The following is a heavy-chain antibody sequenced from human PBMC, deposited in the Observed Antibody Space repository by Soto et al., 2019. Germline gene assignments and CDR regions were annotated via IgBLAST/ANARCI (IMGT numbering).Heavy chain of an antibody. V-gene: IGHV3-23*01. CDR3: AKALYCSGGSCYSNDAFDI. J-gene: IGHJ3*02. CDR1: GFTFRSYA. Sequence: GGSLRLSCAASGFTFRSYAMSWVRQAPGKGLEWVSAISGSGGSTYYADSVKGRFTISRDNSKNTLYLQMNSLRAEDTAVYYCAKALYCSGGSCYSNDAFDIWGQGTMVTVSS. CDR2: ISGSGGST. D-gene: IGHD2-15*01.